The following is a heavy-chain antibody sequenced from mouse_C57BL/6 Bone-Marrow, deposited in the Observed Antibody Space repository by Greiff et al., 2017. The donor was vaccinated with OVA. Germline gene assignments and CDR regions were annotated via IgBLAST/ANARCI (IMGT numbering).Heavy chain of an antibody. J-gene: IGHJ3*01. CDR2: FYPGSGSI. CDR1: GYTFTEYT. CDR3: ARHEERTAQATFFAY. V-gene: IGHV1-62-2*01. Sequence: VKLVESGAELVKPGASVKLSCKASGYTFTEYTIHWVKQRSGQGLEWIGWFYPGSGSIKYNEKFKDKATLTADKSSSTVYMELSRLTSEDSAVLFCARHEERTAQATFFAYWGQGTLVTVSA. D-gene: IGHD3-2*02.